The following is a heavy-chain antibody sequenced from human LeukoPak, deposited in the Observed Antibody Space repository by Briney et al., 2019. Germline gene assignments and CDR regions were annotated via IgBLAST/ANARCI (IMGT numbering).Heavy chain of an antibody. CDR1: GGSISYYY. Sequence: SETLSLTCTVSGGSISYYYWSWIRQPPGKGLEWIGHIYHSVSTNYNPSFKSRVTISVDTSKNHFSLELSSVTAADTDVYYCVRHAATRHNYGMDVWGQGTTVTVSS. V-gene: IGHV4-59*08. D-gene: IGHD2-15*01. J-gene: IGHJ6*02. CDR2: IYHSVST. CDR3: VRHAATRHNYGMDV.